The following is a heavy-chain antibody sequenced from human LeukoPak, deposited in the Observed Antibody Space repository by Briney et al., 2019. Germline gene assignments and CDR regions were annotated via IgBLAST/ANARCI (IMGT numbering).Heavy chain of an antibody. CDR1: GFTFSSYW. CDR3: AISGDGHSYSDY. Sequence: GGSLRLSCAASGFTFSSYWMHWVRQAPGKGLVWVSRINRDGSSTTYADSVKGRFTISRDNAKNTLYLQMNSLRAEDTAVYYCAISGDGHSYSDYWGQGTLVTVSS. CDR2: INRDGSST. D-gene: IGHD5-24*01. V-gene: IGHV3-74*01. J-gene: IGHJ4*02.